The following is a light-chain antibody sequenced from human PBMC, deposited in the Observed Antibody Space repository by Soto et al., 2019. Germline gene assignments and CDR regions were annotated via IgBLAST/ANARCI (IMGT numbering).Light chain of an antibody. CDR1: SSDIGAYKH. Sequence: QSVLTQPASVSGSPGQSITISCTGTSSDIGAYKHVSWYQQHPGKAPKLMIYEVSNRPSGVSNRFSGSKSGNTASLTISGLQAEDEADYYCSSYTTSSTQVFGTGTKVNVL. J-gene: IGLJ1*01. CDR3: SSYTTSSTQV. CDR2: EVS. V-gene: IGLV2-14*01.